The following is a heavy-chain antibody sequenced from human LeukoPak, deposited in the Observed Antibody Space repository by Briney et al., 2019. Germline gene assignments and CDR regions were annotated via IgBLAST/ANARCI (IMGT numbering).Heavy chain of an antibody. CDR2: ISYDGSNK. CDR1: GFTFSSYW. CDR3: ARGYYDILTGWGAFDI. V-gene: IGHV3-30*03. J-gene: IGHJ3*02. Sequence: GGSLRLSCAASGFTFSSYWMSWVRQAPGKGLEWVAVISYDGSNKYYADSVKGRFTISRDNSKNTLYLQMNSLRAEDTAVYYCARGYYDILTGWGAFDIWGQGTMVTVSS. D-gene: IGHD3-9*01.